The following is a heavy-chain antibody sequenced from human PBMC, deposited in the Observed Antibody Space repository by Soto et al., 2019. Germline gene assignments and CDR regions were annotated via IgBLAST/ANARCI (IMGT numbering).Heavy chain of an antibody. D-gene: IGHD2-21*01. V-gene: IGHV1-8*01. Sequence: QVQLVQSGAEVQKPGASVKVSCKASGYTFTSYDINWVRQATGQGLEWMGWMNPNSGNTGYAQKFQGRVTMNRNTSISTAYMEVRCLSSEDTAVYYCARGQGPLVSLWGQGTLVTVSS. CDR3: ARGQGPLVSL. CDR1: GYTFTSYD. CDR2: MNPNSGNT. J-gene: IGHJ4*02.